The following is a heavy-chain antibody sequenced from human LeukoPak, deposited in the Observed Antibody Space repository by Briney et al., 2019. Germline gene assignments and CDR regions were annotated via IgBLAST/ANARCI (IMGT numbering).Heavy chain of an antibody. J-gene: IGHJ4*02. CDR3: ARESVRIAVAGRSDY. Sequence: GGSLRLSCAASGFTFSDYYMSWIRQAPGKGLEWVSYISSSGSTIYYADSVKGRFNISRDNAKNSLYLQMNSLRAEDTAVYYCARESVRIAVAGRSDYWGQGTLVTVSS. D-gene: IGHD6-13*01. CDR1: GFTFSDYY. CDR2: ISSSGSTI. V-gene: IGHV3-11*01.